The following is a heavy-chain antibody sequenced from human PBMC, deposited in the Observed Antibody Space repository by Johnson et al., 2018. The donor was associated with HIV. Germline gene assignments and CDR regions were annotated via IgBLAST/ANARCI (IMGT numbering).Heavy chain of an antibody. CDR2: ISNSGSTI. Sequence: VHLVESGGGLVKPGGSLRLSCAASGFTFSDYYMSWIRQAPAKGLEWISYISNSGSTIYYADSVKGRFTISRDNAKNLLYLQMNSLRAEDTAVYYCARARLGELLWAFDIWGQGTMVTVSS. V-gene: IGHV3-11*04. D-gene: IGHD1-26*01. CDR3: ARARLGELLWAFDI. J-gene: IGHJ3*02. CDR1: GFTFSDYY.